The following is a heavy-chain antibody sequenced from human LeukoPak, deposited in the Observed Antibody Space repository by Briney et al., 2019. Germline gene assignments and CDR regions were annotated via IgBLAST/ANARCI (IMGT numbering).Heavy chain of an antibody. CDR1: SWSFSRYY. CDR3: ARGRYYDSTGYRKPVDY. Sequence: SETLSLTCAVYSWSFSRYYCSWIRQSPGKGLEWIGEINHGGSTNYNPSLKSRVTISVDTSKNQFSLKLSSVTAADTAVYYCARGRYYDSTGYRKPVDYWGQGTLVTVSS. D-gene: IGHD3-22*01. J-gene: IGHJ4*02. V-gene: IGHV4-34*01. CDR2: INHGGST.